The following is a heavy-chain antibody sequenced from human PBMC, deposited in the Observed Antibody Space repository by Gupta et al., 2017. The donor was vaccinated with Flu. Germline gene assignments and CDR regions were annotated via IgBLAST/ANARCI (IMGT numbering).Heavy chain of an antibody. CDR3: ARVWRDLPDY. Sequence: NWVRQAPGKGLEWVSYISSSGSTIYYADSVKGRFTISRDNAKNSLYLQMNSLRAEDTAVYYCARVWRDLPDYWGQGTLVTVSS. CDR2: ISSSGSTI. V-gene: IGHV3-48*03. D-gene: IGHD2-2*01. J-gene: IGHJ4*02.